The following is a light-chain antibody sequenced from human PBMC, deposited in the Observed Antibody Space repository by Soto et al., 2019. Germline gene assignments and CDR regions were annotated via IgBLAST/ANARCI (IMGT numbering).Light chain of an antibody. CDR1: QSLLHSNGYNY. Sequence: DIVMTQSPLSLPVTPGEPASISCRSSQSLLHSNGYNYLDWYLQKPGQSPQLLIYLGSNRASGVPDRLSGSGSGTDFTLKISRVEAEDVGVYYCMQALQPPPTVGQGTKLEIK. V-gene: IGKV2-28*01. J-gene: IGKJ2*01. CDR3: MQALQPPPT. CDR2: LGS.